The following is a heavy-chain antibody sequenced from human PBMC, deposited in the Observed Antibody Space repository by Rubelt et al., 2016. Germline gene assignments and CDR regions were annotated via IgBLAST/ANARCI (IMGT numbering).Heavy chain of an antibody. CDR3: AHSGGYQLIDY. V-gene: IGHV2-5*02. D-gene: IGHD2-2*01. CDR1: GFSLSTGGVG. J-gene: IGHJ4*02. CDR2: IYYDDDK. Sequence: QITLKESGPTLVRPTQTLTLTCTFSGFSLSTGGVGVGWIRQPPGQALAWLALIYYDDDKRYSTSLKTRLTITKDTSRNLVVLTMTNMDPVDTGTYCCAHSGGYQLIDYWGQGTLVTVSS.